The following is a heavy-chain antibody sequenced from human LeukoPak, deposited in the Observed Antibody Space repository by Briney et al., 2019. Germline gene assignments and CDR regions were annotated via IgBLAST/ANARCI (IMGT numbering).Heavy chain of an antibody. J-gene: IGHJ4*02. CDR2: VDYSGST. V-gene: IGHV4-59*01. Sequence: SETLSLTCTVSGDSISNYYWSWIRQPPGKGLEWIGYVDYSGSTSYNPSLKSRVTISVDTSKNQFSLKLSSVTAADTAVYYCARAGFQPRRGGFDYWGQGTLVTVSS. CDR1: GDSISNYY. CDR3: ARAGFQPRRGGFDY. D-gene: IGHD3-16*01.